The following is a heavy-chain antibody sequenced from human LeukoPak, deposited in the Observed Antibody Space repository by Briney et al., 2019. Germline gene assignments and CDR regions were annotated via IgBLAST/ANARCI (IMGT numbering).Heavy chain of an antibody. Sequence: GGSLRLSCAASGFTFSSYAMHWVRQAPGKGLEWVAVISYDGSNKYYADSVKGRFTISRDSSKNTLYLQMNSLRAEDTAVYYCAREMGIAAAGTAEDYWGQGTLVTVSS. J-gene: IGHJ4*02. CDR2: ISYDGSNK. CDR1: GFTFSSYA. V-gene: IGHV3-30-3*01. D-gene: IGHD6-13*01. CDR3: AREMGIAAAGTAEDY.